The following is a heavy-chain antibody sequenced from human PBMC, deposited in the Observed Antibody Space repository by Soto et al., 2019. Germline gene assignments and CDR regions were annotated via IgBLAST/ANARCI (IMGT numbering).Heavy chain of an antibody. V-gene: IGHV4-31*03. D-gene: IGHD3-9*01. Sequence: SETLSLTCTVSGGSISSGGYYWSWIRQHPGKGLEWIGYIYYSGSTYYNPSLKSRVTISVDTSKNQFSLKLSSVTAADTAVYYCARETAREYDILTGYYKVDYWGQGTLVTVSS. J-gene: IGHJ4*02. CDR3: ARETAREYDILTGYYKVDY. CDR1: GGSISSGGYY. CDR2: IYYSGST.